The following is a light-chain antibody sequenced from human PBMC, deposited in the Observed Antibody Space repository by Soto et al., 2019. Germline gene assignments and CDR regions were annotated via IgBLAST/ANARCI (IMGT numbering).Light chain of an antibody. Sequence: EIVLTPSPGTLSLSPGERATLSCWASQNVLSNYLAWYQQKPGQAPRLLIYGASSRATGIPDRFSGGGSGTDFTLTISRLEPEDFAVYYCQQYGSSPQTFGQGTKVDIK. CDR1: QNVLSNY. CDR3: QQYGSSPQT. J-gene: IGKJ1*01. CDR2: GAS. V-gene: IGKV3-20*01.